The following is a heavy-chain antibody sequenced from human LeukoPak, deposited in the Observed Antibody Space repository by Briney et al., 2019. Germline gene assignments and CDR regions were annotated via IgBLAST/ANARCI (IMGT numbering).Heavy chain of an antibody. V-gene: IGHV1-69*13. CDR3: ARAPLIAYCGGDCEYYFDY. CDR1: GGTFSSYA. D-gene: IGHD2-21*02. Sequence: ASVKVSCKASGGTFSSYAISWVRQAPGQGLEWMGGIIPTFGTANYAQKFQGRVTITADESTSTAYMELSSLRSEDTAVYYCARAPLIAYCGGDCEYYFDYWGQGTLVTVSS. CDR2: IIPTFGTA. J-gene: IGHJ4*02.